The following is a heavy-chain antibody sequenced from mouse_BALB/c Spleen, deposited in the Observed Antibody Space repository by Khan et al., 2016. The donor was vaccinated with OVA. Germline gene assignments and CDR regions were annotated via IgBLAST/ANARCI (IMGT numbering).Heavy chain of an antibody. Sequence: VRLQQSGPELVKPGASVKMSCKASGYTFTDYVIQWVKQKPGQGLEWIGYIYPYTDDTESTEGFKGKATLPLDKSSSTAYMDLSSLTSADSSVYYCARSTTDYYTMDYWGQGTSVTVSS. CDR2: IYPYTDDT. D-gene: IGHD1-1*01. V-gene: IGHV1S136*01. CDR1: GYTFTDYV. J-gene: IGHJ4*01. CDR3: ARSTTDYYTMDY.